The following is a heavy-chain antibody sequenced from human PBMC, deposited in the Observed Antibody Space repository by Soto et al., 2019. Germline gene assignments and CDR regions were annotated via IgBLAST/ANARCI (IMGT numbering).Heavy chain of an antibody. J-gene: IGHJ5*02. D-gene: IGHD2-15*01. CDR1: GGSISSSSYY. Sequence: PSETLSLTCTVSGGSISSSSYYWGWIRQPPGKGLEWIGSFYYSGSTYYNPSLKSRVTISVDTSKNQFFLKLSSVTAADTAVYYCARHRGDCSGGSCYFSWFDPWGQGTLVTVSS. CDR3: ARHRGDCSGGSCYFSWFDP. V-gene: IGHV4-39*01. CDR2: FYYSGST.